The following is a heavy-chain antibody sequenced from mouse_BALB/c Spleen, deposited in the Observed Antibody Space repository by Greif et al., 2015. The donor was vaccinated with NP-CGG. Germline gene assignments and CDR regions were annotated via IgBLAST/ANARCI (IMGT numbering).Heavy chain of an antibody. CDR1: GYTFTSYW. J-gene: IGHJ2*01. Sequence: VQLQESGAELVKPGASVKLSCKASGYTFTSYWMHWVKQRPGQGLEWIGEIDPSDSYTNYNQKFKGKATLTVDKSSSTAYMQLSSLASEDSAVYYCASKFPHYYGSLFDYWGQGTTLTVSS. V-gene: IGHV1-69*02. CDR3: ASKFPHYYGSLFDY. CDR2: IDPSDSYT. D-gene: IGHD1-1*01.